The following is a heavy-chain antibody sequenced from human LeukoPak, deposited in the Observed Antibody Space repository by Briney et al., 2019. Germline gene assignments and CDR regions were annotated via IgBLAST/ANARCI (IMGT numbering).Heavy chain of an antibody. D-gene: IGHD3-3*01. CDR2: ISGSGGST. V-gene: IGHV3-23*01. Sequence: GGSLRLSCAASAFTFSSYDMSWVRQAPGKGLEWVSAISGSGGSTYYADSVKGRFTISRDNSKNTLYLQMNSLRAEDTAVYYCAKDLGGYYDFWSGYHNWFDPWGQGTLVTVSS. CDR3: AKDLGGYYDFWSGYHNWFDP. CDR1: AFTFSSYD. J-gene: IGHJ5*02.